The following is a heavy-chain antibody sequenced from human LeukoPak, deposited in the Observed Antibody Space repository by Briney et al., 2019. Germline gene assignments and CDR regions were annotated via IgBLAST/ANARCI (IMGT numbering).Heavy chain of an antibody. D-gene: IGHD1-26*01. CDR3: ARVVGANRDYYYYQMDV. J-gene: IGHJ6*03. CDR2: IHHSGST. Sequence: SETLSLTCTVSGYSISSGYYWGWIRQPPGKGLEWIGEIHHSGSTNYNSSLKSRVTISVDKSKNQFSLKLNSVTAADTAVYYCARVVGANRDYYYYQMDVWGEGTTVTVSS. V-gene: IGHV4-38-2*02. CDR1: GYSISSGYY.